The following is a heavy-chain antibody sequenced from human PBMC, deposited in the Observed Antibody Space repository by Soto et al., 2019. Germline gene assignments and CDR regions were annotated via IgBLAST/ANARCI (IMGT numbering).Heavy chain of an antibody. Sequence: SQTLSLTCAISGDSVSSNSATWNWIRQSPSRGLEWLGRTYYRSRWYNDYAVSVRSRLTINPDTSKNQFSLQLNSVTPDDTAVYYCTRENGAAAPAHYYYGLDVWGQGTAVTVSS. V-gene: IGHV6-1*01. D-gene: IGHD2-2*01. CDR1: GDSVSSNSAT. CDR2: TYYRSRWYN. CDR3: TRENGAAAPAHYYYGLDV. J-gene: IGHJ6*02.